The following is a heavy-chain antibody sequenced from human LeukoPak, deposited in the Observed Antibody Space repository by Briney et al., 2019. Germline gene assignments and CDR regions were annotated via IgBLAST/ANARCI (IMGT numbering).Heavy chain of an antibody. Sequence: GRALRLSCAASGFTFSSYAMHWVRQAPGKGLEWVAVISYDGSNKYYADSVKGRFTISRDNSKHTLYLQMDSLRAEDTAVYYCARSNGDPDCYYYYYLDVWGKGTTVTVSS. CDR3: ARSNGDPDCYYYYYLDV. J-gene: IGHJ6*03. D-gene: IGHD4-17*01. V-gene: IGHV3-30*01. CDR2: ISYDGSNK. CDR1: GFTFSSYA.